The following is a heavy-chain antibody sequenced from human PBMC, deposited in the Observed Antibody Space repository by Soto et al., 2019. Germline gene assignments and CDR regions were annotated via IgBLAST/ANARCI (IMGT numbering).Heavy chain of an antibody. Sequence: QVQLQESGPGLVQPSQTLSLTCTVSGASISSGGCYWSWIRQFPGKVLACIGYIDYRGRTFSNPSLKILATISSATSKIQFSLNLNSVTAADTAVFYCARVSAAGTRWFDSWGQGTLVTVSS. J-gene: IGHJ5*01. CDR3: ARVSAAGTRWFDS. D-gene: IGHD6-13*01. CDR1: GASISSGGCY. V-gene: IGHV4-31*01. CDR2: IDYRGRT.